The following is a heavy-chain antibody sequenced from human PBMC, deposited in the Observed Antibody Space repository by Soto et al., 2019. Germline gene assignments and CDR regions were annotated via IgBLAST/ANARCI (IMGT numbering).Heavy chain of an antibody. D-gene: IGHD3-22*01. CDR3: ARHYYDSSGYPAPYYHGMDV. CDR1: GGSISSSGYY. CDR2: IFYSGTT. J-gene: IGHJ6*02. V-gene: IGHV4-39*01. Sequence: SETLSLTCTVSGGSISSSGYYWGWIRQSPGKGLEWIGTIFYSGTTYYNPSLESRITISQDTSNNQFSLKLTSVTAADTAVYYCARHYYDSSGYPAPYYHGMDVWGQGTTGTV.